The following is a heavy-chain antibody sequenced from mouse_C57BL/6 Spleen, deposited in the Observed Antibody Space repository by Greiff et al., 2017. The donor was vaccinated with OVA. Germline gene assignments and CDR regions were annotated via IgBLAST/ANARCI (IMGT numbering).Heavy chain of an antibody. Sequence: EVQLQQSGAELVRPGASVKLSCTASGFNIKDYYMHWVKQRPEQGLEWIGRIDPEDGDTEYAPKFQGKATMTADTSSNTAYLQLSSLTSEDTAVYYCTARHDGYDGFAYWGQGTLVTVSA. CDR2: IDPEDGDT. V-gene: IGHV14-1*01. D-gene: IGHD2-2*01. J-gene: IGHJ3*01. CDR1: GFNIKDYY. CDR3: TARHDGYDGFAY.